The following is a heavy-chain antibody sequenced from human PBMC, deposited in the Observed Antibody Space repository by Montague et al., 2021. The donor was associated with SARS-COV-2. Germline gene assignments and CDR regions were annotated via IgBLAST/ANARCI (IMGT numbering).Heavy chain of an antibody. CDR2: INHSANT. J-gene: IGHJ6*02. Sequence: SETLSLTCAVHGGSLSGYYWSWIRQPPEKGLEWIGEINHSANTKYNPSLKSLVTISIDTSKNQFSLKMTSVTAADTATYYCASGIYPSGSYYNRYYYGLNIWGPGTTVTVSS. CDR3: ASGIYPSGSYYNRYYYGLNI. CDR1: GGSLSGYY. D-gene: IGHD3-10*01. V-gene: IGHV4-34*01.